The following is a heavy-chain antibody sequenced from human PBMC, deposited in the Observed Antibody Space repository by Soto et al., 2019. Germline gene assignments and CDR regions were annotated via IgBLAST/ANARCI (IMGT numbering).Heavy chain of an antibody. CDR2: FYYSGST. V-gene: IGHV4-59*01. J-gene: IGHJ4*02. CDR3: ARGTLTSYFDY. Sequence: ETLSLTCTVSGGSISSYYWSWIRQPPGKGLEWIGYFYYSGSTNYNPSLQSRVTVSVDTSKNQFSLKLSSVTAADTAVYYCARGTLTSYFDYWGQGXLVTVSS. CDR1: GGSISSYY.